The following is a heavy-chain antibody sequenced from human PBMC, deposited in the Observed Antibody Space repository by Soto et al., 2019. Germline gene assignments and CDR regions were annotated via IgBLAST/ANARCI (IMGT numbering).Heavy chain of an antibody. CDR3: ARFMGDAFDI. J-gene: IGHJ3*02. D-gene: IGHD3-16*01. CDR2: IYHSGST. V-gene: IGHV4-59*11. Sequence: SETLSLTCTVSGGSISSHYWSWIRQPPGKGLEWIGYIYHSGSTNYNPSFKSLVTISVDTSKNQFSLRLSSVTAADTAVYYCARFMGDAFDIWGQGTMVTVSS. CDR1: GGSISSHY.